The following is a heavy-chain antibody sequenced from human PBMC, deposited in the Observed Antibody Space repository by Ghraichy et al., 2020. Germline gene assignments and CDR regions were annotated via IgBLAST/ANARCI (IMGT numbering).Heavy chain of an antibody. CDR3: ARDYYYGMDV. V-gene: IGHV4-30-2*06. CDR1: GGSFSSDGYS. J-gene: IGHJ6*02. CDR2: IYHSGST. Sequence: SQTLSLTCAVSGGSFSSDGYSWSWIRQSPGKGLEWIGDIYHSGSTYYNPSLKSRVTISVDRSKNQFSLKLSSVTAADTAIYYCARDYYYGMDVWGQGTTVTVSS.